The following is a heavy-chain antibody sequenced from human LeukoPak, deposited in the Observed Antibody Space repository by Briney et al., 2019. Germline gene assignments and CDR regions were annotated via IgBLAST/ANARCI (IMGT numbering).Heavy chain of an antibody. D-gene: IGHD3/OR15-3a*01. Sequence: SETLSLTCTVSGGSISSSSYYWGWIRQPPGKGLEWIGSIYYSGSTYYSPSLKSRVTISVDTSKNQFSLKLSSVTAADTAVYYCARQTGSGLFILPGGQGTLVTVSS. CDR1: GGSISSSSYY. CDR3: ARQTGSGLFILP. CDR2: IYYSGST. J-gene: IGHJ4*02. V-gene: IGHV4-39*01.